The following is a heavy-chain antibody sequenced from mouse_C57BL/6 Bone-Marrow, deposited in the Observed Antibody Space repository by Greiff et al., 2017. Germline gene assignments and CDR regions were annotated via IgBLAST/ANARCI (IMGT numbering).Heavy chain of an antibody. CDR1: GYTFTSYW. Sequence: QVQLQQPGAELVMPGASVKLSCKASGYTFTSYWMHWVKQRPGQGLEWIGEIDPSDSYTNYNQKFKGKSTLTVDKSSSTAYMKLSSLTSEDSAVFYCARWGHGSGYPFAYWGQGTMVTVSA. J-gene: IGHJ3*01. V-gene: IGHV1-69*01. D-gene: IGHD1-1*01. CDR3: ARWGHGSGYPFAY. CDR2: IDPSDSYT.